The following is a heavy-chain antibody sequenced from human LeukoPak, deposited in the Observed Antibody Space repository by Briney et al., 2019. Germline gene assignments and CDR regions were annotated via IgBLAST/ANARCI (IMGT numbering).Heavy chain of an antibody. CDR2: ISYSGGST. D-gene: IGHD2-15*01. J-gene: IGHJ4*02. Sequence: RGSLRLSCAASGFTFSSYAMSWVRQAPGKGLEWVSDISYSGGSTYYADSVKGRFTISRDNSKNTLYLQMNSLRAEDTAVYFCAKGPSRYCSGGSCYSDYWGPGTLVTVSS. CDR1: GFTFSSYA. V-gene: IGHV3-23*01. CDR3: AKGPSRYCSGGSCYSDY.